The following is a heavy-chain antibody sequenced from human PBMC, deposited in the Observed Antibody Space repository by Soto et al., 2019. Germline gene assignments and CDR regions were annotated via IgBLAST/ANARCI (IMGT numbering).Heavy chain of an antibody. CDR1: GYSFASSW. CDR3: AGRGDSGNEYFDN. Sequence: GASLKISCKGSGYSFASSWIGWVRQMPGKGLEWMGIIYPGDSDTRYSPSFQGQVTISADKSIGTAYLQWRSLKASDTAMYYRAGRGDSGNEYFDNWCPGTQVTVSS. CDR2: IYPGDSDT. J-gene: IGHJ4*01. D-gene: IGHD5-12*01. V-gene: IGHV5-51*01.